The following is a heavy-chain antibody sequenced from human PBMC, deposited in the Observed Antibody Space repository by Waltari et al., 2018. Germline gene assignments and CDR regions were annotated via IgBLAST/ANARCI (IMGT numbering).Heavy chain of an antibody. V-gene: IGHV4-4*07. CDR2: IYYSGST. J-gene: IGHJ3*02. CDR3: ARTRKQWFDAFDI. Sequence: QVQLQESGPGLVKPSETLSLTCTVSGGSISSYYWSWIRQPAGKGLEWIGRIYYSGSTNYNPSLKSRVTISVDTSKNQFSLKLSSVTAADTAVYYCARTRKQWFDAFDIWGQGTMVTVSS. D-gene: IGHD6-19*01. CDR1: GGSISSYY.